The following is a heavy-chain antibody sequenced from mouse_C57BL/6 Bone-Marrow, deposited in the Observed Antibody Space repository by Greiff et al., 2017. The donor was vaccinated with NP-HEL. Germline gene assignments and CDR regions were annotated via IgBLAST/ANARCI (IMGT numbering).Heavy chain of an antibody. CDR1: GFTFSSYG. CDR3: ARHRLYRYFDV. V-gene: IGHV5-6*02. Sequence: DVKLVESGGDLVKPGGSLKLSCAASGFTFSSYGMSWVRQTPDKRLEWVATISSGGSYTYYPDSVKGRFTIARDNAKNTLYLKMSSLNAEDTAMYYCARHRLYRYFDVWGTGTTVTVSS. J-gene: IGHJ1*03. CDR2: ISSGGSYT.